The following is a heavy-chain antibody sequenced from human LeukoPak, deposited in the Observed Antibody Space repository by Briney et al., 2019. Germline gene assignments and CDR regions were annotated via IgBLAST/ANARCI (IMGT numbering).Heavy chain of an antibody. J-gene: IGHJ5*02. V-gene: IGHV1-8*01. D-gene: IGHD1-26*01. CDR3: ARDIAGATKGGWFDT. CDR1: GYTFTNDD. CDR2: MNPNSGNT. Sequence: LGASVKVSCKASGYTFTNDDINWVRQATGQGLEWMGWMNPNSGNTGYAQKFQGRVTMTRNTSISTAYMELSSLRSEDTALYYCARDIAGATKGGWFDTWGQGTPVTVSS.